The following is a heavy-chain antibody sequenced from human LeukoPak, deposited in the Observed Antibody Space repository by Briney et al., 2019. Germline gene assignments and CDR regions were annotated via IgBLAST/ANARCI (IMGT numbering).Heavy chain of an antibody. D-gene: IGHD1-26*01. J-gene: IGHJ4*02. CDR1: GFTFTSSA. CDR2: IVVGSGNT. CDR3: AADPYSGSYFNY. V-gene: IGHV1-58*02. Sequence: GTSVKVSCKASGFTFTSSAMPWVRQARGQRREWIGWIVVGSGNTNYAQKFPERVTITRDMSTSTAYMELSSLRSEYTAVYYCAADPYSGSYFNYWGQGTLVTVSS.